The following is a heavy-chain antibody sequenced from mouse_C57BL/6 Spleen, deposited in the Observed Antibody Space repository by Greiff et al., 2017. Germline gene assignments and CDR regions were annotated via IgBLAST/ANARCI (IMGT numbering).Heavy chain of an antibody. CDR3: VSIYYYGSSSY. CDR2: IYPGDGDT. D-gene: IGHD1-1*01. CDR1: GYAFSSSW. Sequence: VKLMESGPELVKPGASVKISCKASGYAFSSSWMNWVKQRPGKGLEWIGRIYPGDGDTNYNGKFKGKATLTADKSSSTAYMQLSSLTSEDSAVYFCVSIYYYGSSSYWGQGTTLTVSS. J-gene: IGHJ2*01. V-gene: IGHV1-82*01.